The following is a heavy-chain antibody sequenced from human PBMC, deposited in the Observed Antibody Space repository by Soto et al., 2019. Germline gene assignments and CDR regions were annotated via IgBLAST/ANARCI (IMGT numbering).Heavy chain of an antibody. V-gene: IGHV3-21*01. CDR2: ISSSSSYI. CDR1: GFTFSSYS. Sequence: GSLRLSFAASGFTFSSYSMNWVRQAPGKGLEWVSSISSSSSYIYYADSVKGRFTISRDNAKNSLYLQMNSLRAEDTAVYYCARDSTYCSGGSCYSVVDPWGQGTLVNVSS. CDR3: ARDSTYCSGGSCYSVVDP. D-gene: IGHD2-15*01. J-gene: IGHJ5*02.